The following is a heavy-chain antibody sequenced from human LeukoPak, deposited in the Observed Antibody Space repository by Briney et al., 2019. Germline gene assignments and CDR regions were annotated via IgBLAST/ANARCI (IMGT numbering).Heavy chain of an antibody. J-gene: IGHJ4*02. CDR3: ARVQIVGATILGYFDY. CDR2: INHSGST. V-gene: IGHV4-34*01. D-gene: IGHD1-26*01. CDR1: GGSFSGYY. Sequence: SETLSLTCAVYGGSFSGYYWSWIRQPPGKGLEWIGEINHSGSTNYKPSLKSRVTISVDTSKNQFSLKLSSVTAADTAVYYCARVQIVGATILGYFDYRGQGTLVTVSS.